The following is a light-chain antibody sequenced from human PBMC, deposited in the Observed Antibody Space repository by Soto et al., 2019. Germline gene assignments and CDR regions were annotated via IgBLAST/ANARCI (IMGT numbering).Light chain of an antibody. CDR3: QQYGSSPRT. Sequence: EIVLTQSPGTLSLSPGERATLSCRASQSVSSSYLAWYQQKPGQAPRLLIYGASSRFTGIPDRFSGSGSGTDFTLTNSRLEPEDFAVYYCQQYGSSPRTFGQGTKVEIK. V-gene: IGKV3-20*01. J-gene: IGKJ1*01. CDR1: QSVSSSY. CDR2: GAS.